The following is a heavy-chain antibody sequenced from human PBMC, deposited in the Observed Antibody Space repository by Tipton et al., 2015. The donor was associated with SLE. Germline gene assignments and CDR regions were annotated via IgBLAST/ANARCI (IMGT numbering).Heavy chain of an antibody. D-gene: IGHD1-14*01. CDR2: ISGSGGST. J-gene: IGHJ3*02. CDR1: GFTFSSYS. CDR3: AKDARKTIAADAFDI. V-gene: IGHV3-23*01. Sequence: SLRLSCAASGFTFSSYSMNWVRQAPGKGLEWVSAISGSGGSTYYADSVKGRFTISRDNSKNTLYLQMNSLRAEDTAVYYCAKDARKTIAADAFDIWGQGTMVTVSS.